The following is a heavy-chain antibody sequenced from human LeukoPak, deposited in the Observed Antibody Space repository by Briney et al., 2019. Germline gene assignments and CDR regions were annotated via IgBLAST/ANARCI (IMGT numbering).Heavy chain of an antibody. Sequence: GGSLRPSCVASGFSFSSNSMNWVRQAPGEGLEWVSSISSTSNDIYYVDSVKGQFTISRDNAKNSLYLQMNSLRAEDTAVYYCTRDRAEYYFDYWGQGTLVTVSP. J-gene: IGHJ4*02. CDR3: TRDRAEYYFDY. CDR2: ISSTSNDI. D-gene: IGHD6-6*01. CDR1: GFSFSSNS. V-gene: IGHV3-21*01.